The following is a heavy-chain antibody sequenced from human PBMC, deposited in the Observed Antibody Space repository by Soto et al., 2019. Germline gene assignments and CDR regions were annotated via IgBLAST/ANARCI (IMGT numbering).Heavy chain of an antibody. V-gene: IGHV1-18*01. J-gene: IGHJ6*02. D-gene: IGHD3-22*01. CDR1: GYTFTSYG. Sequence: GASVKVSCKASGYTFTSYGISWVRQAPGQGLEWMGWISAYNGNTNYAQKLQGRVTMTTDTSTSTAYMELSSLRSEDTAVYYCARPSGYRHYYYYGMDVWGQGTTVTVSS. CDR2: ISAYNGNT. CDR3: ARPSGYRHYYYYGMDV.